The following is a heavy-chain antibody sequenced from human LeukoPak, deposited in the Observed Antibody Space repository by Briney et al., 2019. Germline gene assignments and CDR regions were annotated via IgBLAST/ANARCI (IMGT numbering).Heavy chain of an antibody. CDR3: ARDRGSYYRLGAFDI. D-gene: IGHD1-26*01. J-gene: IGHJ3*02. V-gene: IGHV3-48*02. CDR2: ISSSSSTI. Sequence: GGSLRLSCAASGFTFSSYSMNWVRQAPGNGLKWVSYISSSSSTIYYADSVKGRFTISRDNAKNSLYLQMNSLRDEDTAVYYCARDRGSYYRLGAFDIWGQGTMVTVSS. CDR1: GFTFSSYS.